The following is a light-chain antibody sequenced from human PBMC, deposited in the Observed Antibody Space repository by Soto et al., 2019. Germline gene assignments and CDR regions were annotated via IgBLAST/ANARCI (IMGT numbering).Light chain of an antibody. Sequence: DIQMTQSPSTLSGSVGDRVTITCRASQTISSWLAWYQQKPGKAPKLLIYKASSLESEVPSRFSGSGSGTEFTLTISSLQSEDFALYYCPQYNNWPLTFRGGTKVDIK. CDR2: KAS. V-gene: IGKV1-5*03. CDR1: QTISSW. CDR3: PQYNNWPLT. J-gene: IGKJ4*01.